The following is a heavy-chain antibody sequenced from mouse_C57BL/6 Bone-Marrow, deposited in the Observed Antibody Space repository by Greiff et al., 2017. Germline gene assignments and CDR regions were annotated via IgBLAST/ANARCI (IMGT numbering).Heavy chain of an antibody. D-gene: IGHD2-2*01. Sequence: EVMLVESEGGLVQPGSSMKLSCPASGFTFSDYYMAWVRQVPDKGLEWVANINYDGSSTSSLDSLKSRFIISRDNAKNILYLQSSRLKSDDTATYYCARDEDGYDFAYWGQGTLVTVSA. CDR1: GFTFSDYY. CDR3: ARDEDGYDFAY. CDR2: INYDGSST. J-gene: IGHJ3*01. V-gene: IGHV5-16*01.